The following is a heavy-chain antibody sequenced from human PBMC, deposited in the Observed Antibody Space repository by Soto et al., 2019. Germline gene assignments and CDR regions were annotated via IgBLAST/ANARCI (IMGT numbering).Heavy chain of an antibody. CDR3: AKLLGGGYSGYDYDYCYYMDV. D-gene: IGHD5-12*01. Sequence: GGSLRLSCAASGFTFSSYSMSWVRQAPGKGLEWVSAISGSGGSTYYADSVKGRFTISRDNSKNTLYLQMNSLRAEDTAVYYCAKLLGGGYSGYDYDYCYYMDVWGKGTTVTVSS. CDR2: ISGSGGST. V-gene: IGHV3-23*01. CDR1: GFTFSSYS. J-gene: IGHJ6*03.